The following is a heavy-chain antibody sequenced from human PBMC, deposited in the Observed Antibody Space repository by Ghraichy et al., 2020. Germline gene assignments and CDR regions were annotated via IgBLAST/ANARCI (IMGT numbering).Heavy chain of an antibody. D-gene: IGHD1-1*01. V-gene: IGHV3-23*01. CDR1: GFTFSSFG. Sequence: GGSLRLSCAASGFTFSSFGMSWVRQAPGKGLEWVSSISYSGHDTFYSDSVKGRFTISSDNSKRTLFLQMISLRADDTAVYYCVKGANLHPTDSWGQRTLVSCSS. J-gene: IGHJ4*02. CDR2: ISYSGHDT. CDR3: VKGANLHPTDS.